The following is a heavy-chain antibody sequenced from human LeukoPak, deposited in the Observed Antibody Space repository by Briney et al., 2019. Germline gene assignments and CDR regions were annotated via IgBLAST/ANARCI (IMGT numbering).Heavy chain of an antibody. CDR3: AGGYCSGGSCYSLDC. CDR2: IYPGDSDT. Sequence: GESLKISCKGSGYSFTSYWIGWVRQMPGKGLEWMGIIYPGDSDTRYSPSFQGQVTISADKSISTAYLQWSSLKASDTAMYYCAGGYCSGGSCYSLDCWGQGTLVTVSS. D-gene: IGHD2-15*01. J-gene: IGHJ4*02. CDR1: GYSFTSYW. V-gene: IGHV5-51*01.